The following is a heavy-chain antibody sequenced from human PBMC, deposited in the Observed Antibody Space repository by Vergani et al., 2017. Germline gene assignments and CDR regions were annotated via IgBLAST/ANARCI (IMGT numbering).Heavy chain of an antibody. CDR1: GGSISSGGYY. D-gene: IGHD6-19*01. V-gene: IGHV4-61*02. J-gene: IGHJ4*02. Sequence: QVQLQESGPGLVKPSQTLSLTCTVSGGSISSGGYYWSWIRQPAGKGLEWIGRIYTSGSTNYNPSLKSRVTMSVDTSKNQFSLKLSSVTAADTAVYYCARDGRSVAGTFDYWGQGTLVTVSS. CDR3: ARDGRSVAGTFDY. CDR2: IYTSGST.